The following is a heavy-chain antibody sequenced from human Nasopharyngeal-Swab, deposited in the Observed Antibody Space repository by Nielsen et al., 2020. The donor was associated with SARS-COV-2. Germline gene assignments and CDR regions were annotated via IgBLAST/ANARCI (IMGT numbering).Heavy chain of an antibody. CDR3: ARGGSSAYTWFDP. J-gene: IGHJ5*02. CDR2: INSDGSST. Sequence: GESLKISCAASGFTFSDYYMSWIRQAPGKGLVWVSRINSDGSSTTYADSVKGRFTISRDNTKNTLYLQMNSLRAEDTAVYYCARGGSSAYTWFDPWGQGTLVTVSS. V-gene: IGHV3-74*01. D-gene: IGHD6-6*01. CDR1: GFTFSDYY.